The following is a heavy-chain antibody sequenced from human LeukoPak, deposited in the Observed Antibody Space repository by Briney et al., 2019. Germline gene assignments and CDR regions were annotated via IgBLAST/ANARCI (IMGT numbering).Heavy chain of an antibody. V-gene: IGHV3-48*02. J-gene: IGHJ4*02. CDR2: ISSSSSAI. Sequence: GGSLRLSCAASGFTFSSYSMNWVRQAPGKGLEWISYISSSSSAIYYADSVKGRFTISRDNAKNSLYLQMSSLRDEDTAVYYCAQKGGTDHWGQGTLVTVSS. CDR1: GFTFSSYS. CDR3: AQKGGTDH. D-gene: IGHD2-15*01.